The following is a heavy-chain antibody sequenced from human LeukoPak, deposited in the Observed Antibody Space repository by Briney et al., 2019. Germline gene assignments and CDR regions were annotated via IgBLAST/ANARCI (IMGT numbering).Heavy chain of an antibody. V-gene: IGHV4-61*02. Sequence: SQTLSLTCTVSGGSISSGSYYWSWIRQPAGKGLEWIGRIYTSGSTNYNPSLKSRVTISVDTSKNQFSLKLSSVTAADTAVYYCAREVDSSREVWFDLWGQGTLVTVSS. J-gene: IGHJ5*02. CDR1: GGSISSGSYY. CDR3: AREVDSSREVWFDL. D-gene: IGHD6-13*01. CDR2: IYTSGST.